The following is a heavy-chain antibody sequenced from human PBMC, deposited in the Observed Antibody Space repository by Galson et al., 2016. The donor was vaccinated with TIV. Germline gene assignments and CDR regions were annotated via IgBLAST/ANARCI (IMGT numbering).Heavy chain of an antibody. CDR1: GYTFTSFG. CDR2: ISAYNGHT. Sequence: SVKVSCKASGYTFTSFGMTWVRQAPGQGLEWVGWISAYNGHTNYAQKFQGRVTISADEFPSAAYMELSSLRFEDTAVYYCARARGYNFENAFHIWGQGTMVTVSS. J-gene: IGHJ3*02. V-gene: IGHV1-18*01. D-gene: IGHD5-18*01. CDR3: ARARGYNFENAFHI.